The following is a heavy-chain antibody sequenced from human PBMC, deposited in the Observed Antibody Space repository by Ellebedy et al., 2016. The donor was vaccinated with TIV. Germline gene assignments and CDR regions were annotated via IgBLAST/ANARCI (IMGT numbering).Heavy chain of an antibody. Sequence: PGGSLRLSCAASGFTFSSYAMSWVLQAPGKGLEWVSAISGSGGSTYYADSVKGRFTISRDNSKNTLYLQMNSLRAEDTAVYYCAKDGLRLLGPFDYWGQGTLVTVSS. CDR2: ISGSGGST. CDR3: AKDGLRLLGPFDY. V-gene: IGHV3-23*01. CDR1: GFTFSSYA. J-gene: IGHJ4*02. D-gene: IGHD2-21*01.